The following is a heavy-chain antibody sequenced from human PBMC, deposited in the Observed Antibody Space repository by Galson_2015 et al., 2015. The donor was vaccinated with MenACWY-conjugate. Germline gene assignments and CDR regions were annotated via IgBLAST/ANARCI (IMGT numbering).Heavy chain of an antibody. CDR2: IYPSDFDT. J-gene: IGHJ4*02. V-gene: IGHV5-51*01. CDR3: ARAQAIHTLDY. Sequence: QSGAEVKKPGESLKISCAASGYTFSDFWIGWVRQMPGKGLEWMGIIYPSDFDTRYSPSLKSRVTISVDTSKNQFSLKLSSVTAADTAVYYCARAQAIHTLDYWGQGTLVTVSS. D-gene: IGHD5-18*01. CDR1: GYTFSDFW.